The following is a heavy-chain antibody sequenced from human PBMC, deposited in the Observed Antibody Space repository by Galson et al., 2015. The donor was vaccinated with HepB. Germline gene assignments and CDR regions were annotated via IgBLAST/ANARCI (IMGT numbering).Heavy chain of an antibody. Sequence: SLRLSCAASGFTFSSYAMSWVRQAPGKGLEWVSAISGSGGSTYYADSVKGRFTISRDNSKNTLYLQMNSLRAEDTAVYYCARSDCSGGSCYFQGLDYWGQGTLVTVSS. V-gene: IGHV3-23*01. D-gene: IGHD2-15*01. J-gene: IGHJ4*02. CDR3: ARSDCSGGSCYFQGLDY. CDR1: GFTFSSYA. CDR2: ISGSGGST.